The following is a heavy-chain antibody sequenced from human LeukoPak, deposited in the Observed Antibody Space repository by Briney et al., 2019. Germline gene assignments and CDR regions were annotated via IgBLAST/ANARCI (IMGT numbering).Heavy chain of an antibody. CDR3: ATVNGRFGELEAFDK. D-gene: IGHD3-10*01. CDR2: ISYDGSYI. J-gene: IGHJ4*02. Sequence: GGSLRLSCTASGFSFNDCAAHWVRQAPGKGLEWVAYISYDGSYIYYGDSVKGRFTISRDNPQNTLYVLMNSLRPEDTAVYYCATVNGRFGELEAFDKWGQGTLVTVSS. V-gene: IGHV3-30*04. CDR1: GFSFNDCA.